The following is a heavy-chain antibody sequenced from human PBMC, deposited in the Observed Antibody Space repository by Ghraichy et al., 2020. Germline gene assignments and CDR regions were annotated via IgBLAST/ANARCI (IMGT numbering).Heavy chain of an antibody. CDR3: ATSRYYDFWSGYYTNQGFGGFDY. Sequence: GGSLRLSCAASGFTFSSYGMHWVRQAPGKGLEWVAVIWYDGSNKYYADSVKGRFTISRDNSKNTLYLQMNSLRAEDTAVYYCATSRYYDFWSGYYTNQGFGGFDYWGQGTLVTVSS. CDR1: GFTFSSYG. V-gene: IGHV3-33*01. CDR2: IWYDGSNK. J-gene: IGHJ4*02. D-gene: IGHD3-3*01.